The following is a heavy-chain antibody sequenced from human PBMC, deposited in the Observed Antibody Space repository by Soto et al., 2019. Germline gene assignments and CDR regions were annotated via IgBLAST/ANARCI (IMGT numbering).Heavy chain of an antibody. J-gene: IGHJ5*02. Sequence: PSETLSLTCNVSGGCVASYYWTWIRQSPEKGLEWIAYMYYNGNINYNPSLKSRVTISIDTSKNQCSLTLKSVTAADTAVSSCASGGNWFDPWGQGLLVTASS. CDR1: GGCVASYY. CDR3: ASGGNWFDP. CDR2: MYYNGNI. V-gene: IGHV4-59*02. D-gene: IGHD3-16*01.